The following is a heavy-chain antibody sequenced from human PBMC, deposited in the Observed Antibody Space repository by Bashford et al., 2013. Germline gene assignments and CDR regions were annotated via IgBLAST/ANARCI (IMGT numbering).Heavy chain of an antibody. CDR3: ARGVPNYDFWSGIWAYYYGMDV. CDR2: ISAYNGNT. Sequence: ASVKVSCKASGYTFTSYGISWVRQAPGQGLEWMGWISAYNGNTNYAQKLQGRVTMTTDTSTSTAYMELRSLRSDDTAVYYCARGVPNYDFWSGIWAYYYGMDVWGQGTTVTVSS. V-gene: IGHV1-18*01. J-gene: IGHJ6*02. D-gene: IGHD3-3*01. CDR1: GYTFTSYG.